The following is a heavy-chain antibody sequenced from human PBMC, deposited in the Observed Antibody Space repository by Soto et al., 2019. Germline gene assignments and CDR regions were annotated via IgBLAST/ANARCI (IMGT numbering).Heavy chain of an antibody. CDR1: GVTFDDYA. V-gene: IGHV3-9*01. CDR3: AKHRKGHCSGSSCYGDGFDI. D-gene: IGHD2-15*01. CDR2: ISWNGGSI. J-gene: IGHJ3*02. Sequence: EVQLVESGGGLVQPGRSLRLSCAASGVTFDDYAMHWVRQGPGKGLEWVSGISWNGGSIDYADSVKGRFTISRDNAKNSPYLHTNSLRDEDTALYYCAKHRKGHCSGSSCYGDGFDIWGQGTMLTVSS.